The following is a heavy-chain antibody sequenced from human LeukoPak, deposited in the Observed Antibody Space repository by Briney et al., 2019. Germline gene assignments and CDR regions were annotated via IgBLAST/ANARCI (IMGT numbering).Heavy chain of an antibody. CDR2: INAGNGDA. J-gene: IGHJ4*02. V-gene: IGHV1-3*01. D-gene: IGHD3-16*02. CDR1: GYTFTTYA. CDR3: ARVGYTLANDY. Sequence: ASVTVSCTASGYTFTTYAIHWVRQAPGRSLEWMGRINAGNGDAKYSQNFHDRITITRDTSASTVYMELTSLRSEDTAVYYCARVGYTLANDYWGQGTLVTVSS.